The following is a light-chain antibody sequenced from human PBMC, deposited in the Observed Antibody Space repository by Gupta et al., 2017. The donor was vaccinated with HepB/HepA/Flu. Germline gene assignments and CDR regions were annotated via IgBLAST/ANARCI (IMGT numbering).Light chain of an antibody. V-gene: IGKV1-39*01. J-gene: IGKJ1*01. CDR2: NAS. CDR3: QQSYSTSWT. CDR1: QIISSY. Sequence: SHILQSPSFLSSSIGDRVTITCRASQIISSYLIWYQQKPGKAPKLLIYNASSLESGVPSRFSGSGSGTDFTLTISSLQPEDFATYYCQQSYSTSWTFGQGTKVEIK.